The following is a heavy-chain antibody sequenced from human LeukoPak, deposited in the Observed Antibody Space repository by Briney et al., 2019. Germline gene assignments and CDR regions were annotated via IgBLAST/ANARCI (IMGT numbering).Heavy chain of an antibody. J-gene: IGHJ4*02. CDR3: ARLRGYCSSNSCYPLGY. D-gene: IGHD2-2*01. V-gene: IGHV3-53*01. Sequence: GGSLRLSCAASGFTVSSKYMSWVRQAPGKGLEWVSVIYSGSTTFYADSVKGRFSISRDNSKNTLYLQINSLRAEDTAVYYCARLRGYCSSNSCYPLGYWGQGTLVTVSS. CDR2: IYSGSTT. CDR1: GFTVSSKY.